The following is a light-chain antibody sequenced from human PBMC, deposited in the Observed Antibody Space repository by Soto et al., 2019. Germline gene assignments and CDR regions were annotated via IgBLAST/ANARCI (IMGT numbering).Light chain of an antibody. J-gene: IGLJ3*02. CDR3: GAWDSSLTAGV. Sequence: QSVLTQPPSVSAAPGQKVTISCSGSSSNIGNDYVSWFQQFPGAAPKLLIYHSHKRHLGVPDRFSGSTSGTSATLGITGLQTGDEAVYYCGAWDSSLTAGVFGGGTKVTVL. CDR2: HSH. V-gene: IGLV1-51*01. CDR1: SSNIGNDY.